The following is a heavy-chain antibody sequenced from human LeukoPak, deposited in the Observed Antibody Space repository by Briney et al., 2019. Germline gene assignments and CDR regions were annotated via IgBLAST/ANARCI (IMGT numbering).Heavy chain of an antibody. CDR1: GFTVTTNY. Sequence: GGSLRLSCAASGFTVTTNYMSWVRQAPGKGLEWVSVIFSGGSTYYADSVKGRFTISRHNSKNTLYLQMDSLRDEDTAVYYCARGDFWSGYYTGLYWGQGTLVTVSS. D-gene: IGHD3-3*01. V-gene: IGHV3-53*04. CDR2: IFSGGST. CDR3: ARGDFWSGYYTGLY. J-gene: IGHJ4*02.